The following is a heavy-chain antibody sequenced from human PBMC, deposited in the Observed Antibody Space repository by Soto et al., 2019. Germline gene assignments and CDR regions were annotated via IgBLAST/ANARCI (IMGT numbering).Heavy chain of an antibody. Sequence: SVKVSCTASGGTFRSYAISWVRQAPEQGLEWMGGIIPIFGTANYAQKFQGRVTITADESTSTAYMELSSLRSEDTAVYYCARGYFDWLDYYYGMDVWGQGTTVTVSS. CDR3: ARGYFDWLDYYYGMDV. J-gene: IGHJ6*02. V-gene: IGHV1-69*13. D-gene: IGHD3-9*01. CDR1: GGTFRSYA. CDR2: IIPIFGTA.